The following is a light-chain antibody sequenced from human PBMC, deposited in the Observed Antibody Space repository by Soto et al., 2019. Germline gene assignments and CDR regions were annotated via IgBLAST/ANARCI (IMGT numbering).Light chain of an antibody. V-gene: IGLV2-14*01. J-gene: IGLJ3*02. Sequence: QSGLTQPASVSGSPGQSITISCTGSSSDVGGYNYVSWYQQHPGKAPKLMIYEVINRPSGVSSRFSGSKSGNTASLTISGLQAEDEADYYCCSYTSSDTHLVFGGGTKLTVL. CDR2: EVI. CDR3: CSYTSSDTHLV. CDR1: SSDVGGYNY.